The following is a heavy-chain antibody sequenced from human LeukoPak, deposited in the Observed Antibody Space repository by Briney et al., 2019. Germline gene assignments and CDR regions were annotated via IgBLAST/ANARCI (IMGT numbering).Heavy chain of an antibody. CDR2: IYHSGST. Sequence: SETLSLTCAVSGGSISSGGYSWSWIRQPPGKGLEWVGYIYHSGSTYYNPSLKSRVTISVDRSKNQFSLKLSSVTAADTAVYYCARGRGYCSGGSCYVDYWGQGTLVTVSS. J-gene: IGHJ4*02. V-gene: IGHV4-30-2*01. CDR3: ARGRGYCSGGSCYVDY. D-gene: IGHD2-15*01. CDR1: GGSISSGGYS.